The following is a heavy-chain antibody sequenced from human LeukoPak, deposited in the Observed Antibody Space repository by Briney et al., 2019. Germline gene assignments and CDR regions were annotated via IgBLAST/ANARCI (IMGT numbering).Heavy chain of an antibody. J-gene: IGHJ4*02. V-gene: IGHV3-15*01. CDR3: TTEITIFGVVITTDY. CDR1: GFTFSIYA. D-gene: IGHD3-3*01. Sequence: KPGGSLRPSCAASGFTFSIYAMSWVRQAPGKGLEWVGRIKSKTDGGTTDYAAPVKGRFTISRDDSKNTLYLQMNSLKTEDTAVYYCTTEITIFGVVITTDYWGQGTLVTVSS. CDR2: IKSKTDGGTT.